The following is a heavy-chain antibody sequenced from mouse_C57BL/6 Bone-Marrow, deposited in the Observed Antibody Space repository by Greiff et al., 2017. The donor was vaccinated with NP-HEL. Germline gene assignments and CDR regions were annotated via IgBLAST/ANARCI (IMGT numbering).Heavy chain of an antibody. CDR3: ASRNPVFFDV. V-gene: IGHV5-4*03. J-gene: IGHJ1*03. CDR2: ISDSGSYN. CDR1: GFTFSSYA. Sequence: EVKLVESGGGLVKPGGSLKLSCAASGFTFSSYAMSWVRQTPEKRLEWVATISDSGSYNYHPASVKGRFTISRDNAKNNLYLQMSHLKAEDTAVYYCASRNPVFFDVWGTGTRVTVTS.